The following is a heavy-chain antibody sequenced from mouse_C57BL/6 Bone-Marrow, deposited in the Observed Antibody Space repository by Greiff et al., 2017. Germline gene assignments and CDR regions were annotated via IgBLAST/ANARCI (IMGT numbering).Heavy chain of an antibody. CDR3: ARPYYYGSIPYAMDY. CDR1: GYTFTDYY. V-gene: IGHV1-76*01. CDR2: IYPGSGNT. D-gene: IGHD1-1*01. Sequence: VQLQQSGAELVRPGASVKLSCKASGYTFTDYYINWVKQRPGQGLEWIARIYPGSGNTYYNEKFKGKATLTAEKSSSTAYMQLSSLTSEDSAVYFCARPYYYGSIPYAMDYWGQGTSVTVSS. J-gene: IGHJ4*01.